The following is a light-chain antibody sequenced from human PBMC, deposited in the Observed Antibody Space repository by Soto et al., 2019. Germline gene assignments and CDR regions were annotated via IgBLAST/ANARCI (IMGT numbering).Light chain of an antibody. CDR1: QSVSSSY. J-gene: IGKJ1*01. V-gene: IGKV3-20*01. CDR3: QQYGSSPRT. Sequence: EIVLTQSPGTLSLSPGERATLSCRASQSVSSSYSAWYQQKPGQAPRLLIYGASRRATGIPDRFSGSGSGTDITLIISRLEPEEFAVYYCQQYGSSPRTFGQGTKVEIK. CDR2: GAS.